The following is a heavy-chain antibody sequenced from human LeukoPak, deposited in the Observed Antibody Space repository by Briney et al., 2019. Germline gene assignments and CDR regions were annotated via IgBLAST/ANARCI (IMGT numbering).Heavy chain of an antibody. CDR1: GGSISSGGYY. V-gene: IGHV4-31*03. Sequence: PSQTLSLTCTVSGGSISSGGYYWSWIRQHPGKGLEWIGYIYYSGSTYYNPSLKSRVTISVDTSKNQFSLKLRSVTAADTAVYYCARDPYCTNGVCYRDWYFDLWGRGTLVTVSS. CDR2: IYYSGST. J-gene: IGHJ2*01. D-gene: IGHD2-8*01. CDR3: ARDPYCTNGVCYRDWYFDL.